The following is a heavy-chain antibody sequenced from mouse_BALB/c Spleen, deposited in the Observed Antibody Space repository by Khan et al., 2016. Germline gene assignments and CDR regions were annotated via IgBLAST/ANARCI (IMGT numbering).Heavy chain of an antibody. V-gene: IGHV9-3-1*01. Sequence: QIQLVQSGPELKKPRKTVKISCKASGYTFTNYGMNWVKQAPGKGLKWMGWINTYSGESTYADDFKGRFAFSLETSANTAYLQLNNLKNEDTATYFCARYRYYYGSSRYFDVWGAGTTVTVSS. CDR2: INTYSGES. CDR1: GYTFTNYG. CDR3: ARYRYYYGSSRYFDV. J-gene: IGHJ1*01. D-gene: IGHD1-1*01.